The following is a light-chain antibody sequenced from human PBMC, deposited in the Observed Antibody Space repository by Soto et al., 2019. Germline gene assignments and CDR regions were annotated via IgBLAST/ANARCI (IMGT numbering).Light chain of an antibody. Sequence: EIVLTQSPGTLSLSPGDRATLSCRASQSLVGRYLAWYQQKSGQAPRLLIFRASSRATGIPERFSGGGSGTDFTLTISRLEPEDFAVYYCQQYGDSLTWTFVQGTKVEIK. J-gene: IGKJ1*01. CDR2: RAS. V-gene: IGKV3-20*01. CDR3: QQYGDSLTWT. CDR1: QSLVGRY.